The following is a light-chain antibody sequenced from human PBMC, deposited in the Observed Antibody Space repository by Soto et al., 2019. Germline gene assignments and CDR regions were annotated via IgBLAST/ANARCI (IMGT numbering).Light chain of an antibody. CDR2: GAS. CDR3: QRYGSSGT. V-gene: IGKV3-20*01. Sequence: EIVLTQSPGNLSLSPGARATLSCRASQSVRNNYLAWYQAKPGQAPRLLIYGASNTATGIPDRLSGSGSGTDFTITIRRMEPADSAVDDCQRYGSSGTFGQGTKVDIK. CDR1: QSVRNNY. J-gene: IGKJ1*01.